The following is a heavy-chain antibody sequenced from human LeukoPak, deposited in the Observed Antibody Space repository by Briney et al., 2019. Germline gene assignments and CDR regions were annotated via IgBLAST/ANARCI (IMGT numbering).Heavy chain of an antibody. V-gene: IGHV1-46*01. J-gene: IGHJ4*02. Sequence: ASVKVSCKASGYTFTSYYMHWVRQAPGQGLEWMGIINPSGGSTSYAQKLQGRVTMTTDTSTSTAYMELRSLRSDDTAVYYCVNIAAAGTVFDYWGQGTLVTVSS. CDR2: INPSGGST. CDR1: GYTFTSYY. CDR3: VNIAAAGTVFDY. D-gene: IGHD6-13*01.